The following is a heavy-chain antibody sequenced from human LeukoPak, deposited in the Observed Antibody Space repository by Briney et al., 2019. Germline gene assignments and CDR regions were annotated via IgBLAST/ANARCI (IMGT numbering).Heavy chain of an antibody. CDR1: GGSIYSSNW. D-gene: IGHD6-19*01. CDR2: MSQSGST. J-gene: IGHJ4*02. CDR3: ATHMTVSGTRGFDN. V-gene: IGHV4-4*02. Sequence: PSGTLSLTCTVSGGSIYSSNWWSWVRPPPGKGLEWIGEMSQSGSTHHDPSLTGRVTISVDKPNNQFSLTLNSATAADTAVYFCATHMTVSGTRGFDNWGQGTLVTVSS.